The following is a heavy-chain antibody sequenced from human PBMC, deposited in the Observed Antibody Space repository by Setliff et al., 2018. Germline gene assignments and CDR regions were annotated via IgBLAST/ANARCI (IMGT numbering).Heavy chain of an antibody. D-gene: IGHD1-26*01. CDR1: GGTFSSYA. Sequence: ASVKVSCKASGGTFSSYAISWVRQAPGQGLEWMGGIIPIFGTANYAQKFQGRVTITADESTSTAYMELSSLRSEDTAVYYCARGRTVGATNRHRLYYFDYWGQGTLVTVS. J-gene: IGHJ4*02. CDR3: ARGRTVGATNRHRLYYFDY. V-gene: IGHV1-69*13. CDR2: IIPIFGTA.